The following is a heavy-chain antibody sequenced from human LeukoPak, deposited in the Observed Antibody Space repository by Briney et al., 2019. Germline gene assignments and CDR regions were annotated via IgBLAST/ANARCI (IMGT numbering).Heavy chain of an antibody. CDR3: ARARAPALYYFDY. V-gene: IGHV1-2*02. Sequence: ASVKVSCKVSGYTLTGYYMHWVRQAPGQGLEWMGWINPNSGGTNYAQKFQGRVTMTRDTSISTAYMELSRLRSDDTAVYYCARARAPALYYFDYWGQGTLVTVSS. CDR1: GYTLTGYY. CDR2: INPNSGGT. J-gene: IGHJ4*02. D-gene: IGHD2-2*01.